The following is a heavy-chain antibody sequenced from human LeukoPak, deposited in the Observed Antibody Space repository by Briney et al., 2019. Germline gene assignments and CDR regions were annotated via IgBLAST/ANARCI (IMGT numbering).Heavy chain of an antibody. Sequence: ASVKVSCKASGYTFTSYGISWVRQAPGQGLEWMGWISAYNGNTNYAQKLQGRVTMTTDTSTSTAYIELRSLRSDDTAVYYCARTIPSYYYDSSGFSIFDYWGQGTLVTVSS. CDR2: ISAYNGNT. J-gene: IGHJ4*02. CDR1: GYTFTSYG. D-gene: IGHD3-22*01. V-gene: IGHV1-18*01. CDR3: ARTIPSYYYDSSGFSIFDY.